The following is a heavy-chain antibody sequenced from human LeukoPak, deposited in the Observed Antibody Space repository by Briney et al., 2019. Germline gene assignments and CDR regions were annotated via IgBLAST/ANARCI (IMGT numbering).Heavy chain of an antibody. J-gene: IGHJ4*02. V-gene: IGHV2-5*01. D-gene: IGHD1/OR15-1a*01. Sequence: SGPTLVKPTQTLTLTCTFSGFSLNTYGVGVAWIRQPPGQALEWLSLIYWTDNKRYNPSLKSRLAIARDTSKNQVVLTMTNMDPVDTATYYCAHLWNNYNYFDYWGQGTLVTVSS. CDR3: AHLWNNYNYFDY. CDR2: IYWTDNK. CDR1: GFSLNTYGVG.